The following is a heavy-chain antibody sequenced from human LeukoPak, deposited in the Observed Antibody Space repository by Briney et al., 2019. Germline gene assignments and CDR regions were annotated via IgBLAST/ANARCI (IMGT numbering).Heavy chain of an antibody. J-gene: IGHJ6*03. CDR2: IRWDGGST. D-gene: IGHD6-6*01. CDR1: GFTFDDYA. CDR3: AKEDLEARSDVYYYYMDV. Sequence: GGSLRHSCAASGFTFDDYAMHWVRHAPGKGLEWGFLIRWDGGSTYYPDSVKGRFIISRDKSKNSLYLQMNSLRAEDTALYYCAKEDLEARSDVYYYYMDVWGKGTTVTVSS. V-gene: IGHV3-43D*04.